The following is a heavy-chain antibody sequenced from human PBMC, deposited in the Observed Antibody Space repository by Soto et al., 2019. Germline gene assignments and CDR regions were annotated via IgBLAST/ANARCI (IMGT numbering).Heavy chain of an antibody. Sequence: SVKVSCKASGYTFTSYGISWVRQAPGQGLEWMGGIIPIFGTANYAQKFQGRVTITADESTSTAYMELSSLRSEDTAVYYCARGRRSSSAGYYYYYYGMDVWGKGTTVTVSS. CDR2: IIPIFGTA. J-gene: IGHJ6*04. D-gene: IGHD6-6*01. CDR3: ARGRRSSSAGYYYYYYGMDV. V-gene: IGHV1-69*13. CDR1: GYTFTSYG.